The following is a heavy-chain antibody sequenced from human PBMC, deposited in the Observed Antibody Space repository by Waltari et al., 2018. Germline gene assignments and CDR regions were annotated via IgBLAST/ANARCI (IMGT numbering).Heavy chain of an antibody. V-gene: IGHV4-59*01. D-gene: IGHD2-21*02. CDR3: ARGGGGDWEWFDP. J-gene: IGHJ5*02. Sequence: QVQLRESGPSLLKPSATLSLLCTVSVGSISGFYWSWVRQPPGKGLDWIGSIYYTGSTNFNPSLKSRVTMSVDTSKNQFSLKLSSVTAADTAFYYCARGGGGDWEWFDPWGQGTLVTVSS. CDR2: IYYTGST. CDR1: VGSISGFY.